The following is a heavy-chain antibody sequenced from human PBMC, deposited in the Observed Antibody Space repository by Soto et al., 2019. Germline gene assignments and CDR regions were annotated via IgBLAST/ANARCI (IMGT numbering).Heavy chain of an antibody. D-gene: IGHD3-10*01. CDR1: GFTFTSSA. Sequence: SVKVSCKASGFTFTSSAMQWVRQARGQRLEWIGWIVVGSGNTNYAQKFQERVTITRDMSTSTAYMELSSLRSEDTAVYYCAAEVWFGEHDAFDIWGQGTMVTVSS. CDR3: AAEVWFGEHDAFDI. J-gene: IGHJ3*02. V-gene: IGHV1-58*02. CDR2: IVVGSGNT.